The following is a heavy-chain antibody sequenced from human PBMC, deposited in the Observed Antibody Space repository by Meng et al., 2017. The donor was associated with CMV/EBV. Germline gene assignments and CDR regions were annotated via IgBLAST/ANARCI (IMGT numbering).Heavy chain of an antibody. Sequence: QVQLQQGGAGLLKPSETTYLTCAGYGGSFSGYYWSWIRQPPGKGLEWIGEINHSGSTNYNPSLKSRVTISVDTSKNQFSLKLSSVTAADTAVYYCASSLTYPDYWGQGTLVTVSS. J-gene: IGHJ4*02. D-gene: IGHD2-15*01. V-gene: IGHV4-34*01. CDR3: ASSLTYPDY. CDR2: INHSGST. CDR1: GGSFSGYY.